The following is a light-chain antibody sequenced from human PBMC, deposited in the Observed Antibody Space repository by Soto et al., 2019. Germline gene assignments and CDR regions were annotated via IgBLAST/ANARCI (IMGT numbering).Light chain of an antibody. V-gene: IGLV4-69*01. J-gene: IGLJ2*01. CDR3: QTWGPGLVV. Sequence: QLVLTQLPSASASLGASVKLTCTLSSGHSRYAIAWHQQQPEKGPRYLMKVTSDGSHIKGDGIPDRFSGSSSGAERYLTISSLQSEDEADYYCQTWGPGLVVFGGGTKLTVL. CDR2: VTSDGSH. CDR1: SGHSRYA.